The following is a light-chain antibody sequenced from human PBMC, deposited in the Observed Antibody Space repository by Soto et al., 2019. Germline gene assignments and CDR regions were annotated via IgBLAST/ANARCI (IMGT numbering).Light chain of an antibody. CDR1: QDIAAY. V-gene: IGKV1D-12*01. J-gene: IGKJ5*01. CDR3: QQAYSFPIT. Sequence: DIQITPSPSSLSASVGDRVTITCRASQDIAAYLAWYQHKPGRAPELLIHAASSLQSGVPSRFSGSGSGTDFTLTINSLQPEDFATYYCQQAYSFPITFGQGTRLEIK. CDR2: AAS.